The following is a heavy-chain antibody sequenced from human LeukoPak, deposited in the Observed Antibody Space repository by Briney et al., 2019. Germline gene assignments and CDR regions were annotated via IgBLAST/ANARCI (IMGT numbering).Heavy chain of an antibody. D-gene: IGHD3-22*01. V-gene: IGHV4-59*12. CDR3: ARDRGSITMIVDTS. J-gene: IGHJ4*02. Sequence: SETLSLTCTVSGGSISSYYWSWIRQPPRKGLEWIGSMYYGGSTYYNPSLKSRVTISVDTSKNQFSLKLSSVTAADTAVYFCARDRGSITMIVDTSWGQGTLVTVSS. CDR1: GGSISSYY. CDR2: MYYGGST.